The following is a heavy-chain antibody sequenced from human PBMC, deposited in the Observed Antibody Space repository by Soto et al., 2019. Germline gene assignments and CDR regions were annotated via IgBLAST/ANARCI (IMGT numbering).Heavy chain of an antibody. D-gene: IGHD3-10*01. CDR2: IIGSGGST. CDR3: AKSIYGSGSPFDY. Sequence: GGPLRHCYTASEFTFRSYAVSWIRQAPGKVLEWVSAIIGSGGSTYYADSVKGRFTISRDNSKNTLYLQMNSLRAEDTAVYYCAKSIYGSGSPFDYWGQGTLVTVSS. V-gene: IGHV3-23*01. J-gene: IGHJ4*02. CDR1: EFTFRSYA.